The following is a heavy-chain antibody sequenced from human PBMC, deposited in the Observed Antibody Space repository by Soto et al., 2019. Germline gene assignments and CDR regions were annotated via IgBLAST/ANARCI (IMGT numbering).Heavy chain of an antibody. CDR2: INSAGST. V-gene: IGHV3-23*01. J-gene: IGHJ4*02. Sequence: GGSLRLSCAASGFTFSSYSMSWVCQAPGKGLEWVSSINSAGSTYYADSVKGRFTISRDNSKNTLYVQMNSLRAEDTAVYYCAKGGVNIPLDYWGQGTLVTVSS. CDR3: AKGGVNIPLDY. CDR1: GFTFSSYS. D-gene: IGHD3-16*01.